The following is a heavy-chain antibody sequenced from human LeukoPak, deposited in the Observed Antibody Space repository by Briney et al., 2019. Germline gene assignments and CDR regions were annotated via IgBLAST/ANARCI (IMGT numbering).Heavy chain of an antibody. D-gene: IGHD3-10*01. CDR2: IRYDGSNK. CDR1: GFTFSSYG. J-gene: IGHJ4*02. Sequence: EGSLRLSCAASGFTFSSYGMHWVRQAPGKGLEWVAFIRYDGSNKYYADSVKGRFTISRDNSKNTLYLQMNSLRAEDTAVYYCANTKVSGGNGVLSYWGQGTLVTVSS. CDR3: ANTKVSGGNGVLSY. V-gene: IGHV3-30*02.